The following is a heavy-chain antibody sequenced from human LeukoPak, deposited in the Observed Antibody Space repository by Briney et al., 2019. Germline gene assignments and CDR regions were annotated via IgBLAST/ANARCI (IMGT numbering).Heavy chain of an antibody. J-gene: IGHJ1*01. CDR1: GFTFSTYG. CDR2: IYSGGST. CDR3: ASMYFSQYLQH. Sequence: GGSLRLSCAASGFTFSTYGMHWVRQAPGKGLEWVSVIYSGGSTYYADSVKGRFTISRDNSKNTLYLQMNSLRAEDTAVYYCASMYFSQYLQHWGQGTLVTVSS. D-gene: IGHD2-8*01. V-gene: IGHV3-53*01.